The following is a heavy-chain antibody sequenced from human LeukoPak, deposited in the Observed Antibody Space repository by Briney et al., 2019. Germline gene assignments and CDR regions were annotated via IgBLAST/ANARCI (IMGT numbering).Heavy chain of an antibody. J-gene: IGHJ4*02. V-gene: IGHV1-69*01. CDR3: ARAKSVGPASLFDY. CDR2: IIPIFGTA. D-gene: IGHD1-26*01. CDR1: GGIFSSYA. Sequence: SVKVSCKASGGIFSSYAISWVRQAPGHGLEWMGAIIPIFGTAHYAQKFQGRVTITADESTSTAYMELSRLISEDTAVYYCARAKSVGPASLFDYWGQGTLVTASS.